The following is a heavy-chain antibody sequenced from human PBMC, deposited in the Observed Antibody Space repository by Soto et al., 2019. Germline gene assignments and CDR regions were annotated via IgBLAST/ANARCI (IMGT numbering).Heavy chain of an antibody. Sequence: GGSLRLSCAASGFTFSSYAMHWVRQAPGKGLEWVAVISYDGSNKYYADSVKGRFTISRDNSKNTLYLQMNSLRAEDTAVYYCARDFITMIVATLDYWGQGTLVTVSS. CDR3: ARDFITMIVATLDY. V-gene: IGHV3-30*04. D-gene: IGHD3-22*01. CDR1: GFTFSSYA. J-gene: IGHJ4*02. CDR2: ISYDGSNK.